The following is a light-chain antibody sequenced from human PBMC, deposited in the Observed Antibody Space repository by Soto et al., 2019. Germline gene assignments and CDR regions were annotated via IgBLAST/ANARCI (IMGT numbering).Light chain of an antibody. CDR2: GAS. V-gene: IGKV3-15*01. Sequence: ETVMTQSPATLSVSPGERATLSCRASQSVNSDLAWYQKKPGQAPRLLIYGASTRATGIPARFSGGGSGTEFTLTISSLQSEDFAVYYCQQNNSWPRTFGQGTKVEIK. CDR3: QQNNSWPRT. J-gene: IGKJ1*01. CDR1: QSVNSD.